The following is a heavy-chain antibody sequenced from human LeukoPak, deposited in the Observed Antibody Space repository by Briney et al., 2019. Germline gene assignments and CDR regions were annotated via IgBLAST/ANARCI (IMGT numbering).Heavy chain of an antibody. CDR2: IKQDGSEK. J-gene: IGHJ6*04. Sequence: GGSLRLSCAASGFTFSSYWMRWVRQAPGKGLEWVANIKQDGSEKYYVDSVKGRFTISRDNAKNSLYLQMNSLRAEDTAVYYCGRVTNQWLARYYYYGMDVWGKGTTVTVSS. D-gene: IGHD6-19*01. CDR1: GFTFSSYW. CDR3: GRVTNQWLARYYYYGMDV. V-gene: IGHV3-7*03.